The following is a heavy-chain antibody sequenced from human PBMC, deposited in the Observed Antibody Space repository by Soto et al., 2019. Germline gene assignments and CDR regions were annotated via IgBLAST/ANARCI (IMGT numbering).Heavy chain of an antibody. J-gene: IGHJ4*02. Sequence: SVKVSCKASGFTFTSSAVQWVRQARGQRLEWIGWIVVGSGNTHYAQKFQERVTITRDMSKNTPYMELSSLRAEDTAVYYCVKDRSSRYLSGLFFDLWGPGTVVTVSS. CDR1: GFTFTSSA. CDR2: IVVGSGNT. D-gene: IGHD1-26*01. CDR3: VKDRSSRYLSGLFFDL. V-gene: IGHV1-58*01.